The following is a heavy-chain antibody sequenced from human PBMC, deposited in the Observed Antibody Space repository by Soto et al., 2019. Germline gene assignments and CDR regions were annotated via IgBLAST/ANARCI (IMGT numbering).Heavy chain of an antibody. CDR2: VYWDDDK. V-gene: IGHV2-5*02. CDR1: GFSLTTTGVG. J-gene: IGHJ4*02. Sequence: QITLKESGPTLVKPTQTLTLTCTFSGFSLTTTGVGVGWIRQPPGKALEWLALVYWDDDKSYSPSLRSRLTITKDTSKNQVVLTMTNMDPIDTATYYCAHRESSSFQYWGQGTLVTVSS. D-gene: IGHD6-13*01. CDR3: AHRESSSFQY.